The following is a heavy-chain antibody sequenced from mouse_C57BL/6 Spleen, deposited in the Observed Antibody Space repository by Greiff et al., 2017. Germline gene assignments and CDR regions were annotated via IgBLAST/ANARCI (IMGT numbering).Heavy chain of an antibody. Sequence: VQLVESGAELVRPGASVTLSCKASGYTFTDYEMHWVKQTPVHGLEWIGAIDPETGGTAYNQKFKGKAILTADKSSSTAYMELRSLTSEDSAVYYCTRGNYDYDSAYWGQGTLVTVSA. CDR1: GYTFTDYE. J-gene: IGHJ3*01. CDR3: TRGNYDYDSAY. CDR2: IDPETGGT. D-gene: IGHD2-4*01. V-gene: IGHV1-15*01.